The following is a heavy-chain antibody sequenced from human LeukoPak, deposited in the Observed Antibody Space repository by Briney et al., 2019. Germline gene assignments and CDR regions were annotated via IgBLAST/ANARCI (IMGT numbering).Heavy chain of an antibody. CDR3: AKDVVGGFDP. V-gene: IGHV3-30*18. J-gene: IGHJ5*02. CDR1: GFTFSSYG. CDR2: ISYDGSNK. Sequence: GGSLRLSCAASGFTFSSYGMHWVRQAPGKGLEWVAVISYDGSNKYYADSVKGRFTISRVNSKNTLYLQMNSLRAEDTAVYYCAKDVVGGFDPWGQGTLVTVSS. D-gene: IGHD2-2*01.